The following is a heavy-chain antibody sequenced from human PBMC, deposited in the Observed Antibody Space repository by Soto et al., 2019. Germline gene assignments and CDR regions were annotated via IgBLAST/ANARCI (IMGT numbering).Heavy chain of an antibody. CDR3: ARRLYGDYDY. D-gene: IGHD4-17*01. V-gene: IGHV1-18*01. CDR2: ISTYNGNT. CDR1: GYSFTTSG. J-gene: IGHJ4*02. Sequence: QAQLVQSGAEVKEPVASVKVSCKASGYSFTTSGITWVRQAPGQGLEWMGWISTYNGNTNYAQKLQDRVTLTTDTSTSTAYMELRSLRSDDTAVYYCARRLYGDYDYWGQGTLVTVSS.